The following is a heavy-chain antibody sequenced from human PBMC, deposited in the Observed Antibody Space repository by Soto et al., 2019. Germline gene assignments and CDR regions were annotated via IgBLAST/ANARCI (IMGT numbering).Heavy chain of an antibody. Sequence: QVQLVQSGAEVTKPGASVQVSCKASGFTFSHHSIHWVRQAPGQRLEWMGWINSDTGYTKYSQKFQARLTITWDSSAKTAYMERSSLQSEDTAVYYCVRGKEAGVWFDPWAQGTLVTVSS. D-gene: IGHD3-10*01. CDR2: INSDTGYT. V-gene: IGHV1-3*04. CDR3: VRGKEAGVWFDP. J-gene: IGHJ5*02. CDR1: GFTFSHHS.